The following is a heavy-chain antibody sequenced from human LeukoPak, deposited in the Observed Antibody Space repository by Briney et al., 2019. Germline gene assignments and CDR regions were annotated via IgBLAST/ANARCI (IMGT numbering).Heavy chain of an antibody. V-gene: IGHV4-31*03. D-gene: IGHD2-15*01. CDR1: GGSISSGGYY. CDR2: IYYSGST. Sequence: PSETLSLTCTVSGGSISSGGYYWSWIRQHPGKGLEWIGYIYYSGSTYYNPSPKSRVTISVDTSKNQFSLKLSSVTAADTAVYYCARGGVYCSGGSCYSRYYYYGMDVWGQGTTVTVSS. J-gene: IGHJ6*02. CDR3: ARGGVYCSGGSCYSRYYYYGMDV.